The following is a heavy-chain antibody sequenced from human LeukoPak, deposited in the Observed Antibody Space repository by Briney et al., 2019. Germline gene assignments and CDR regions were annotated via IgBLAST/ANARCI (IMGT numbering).Heavy chain of an antibody. Sequence: GGSLRLSCAASGFTFSSYGMYWVRQAPGKGLEWLASISYVGSNIYYSDSVKGRFTISRDNSKNTLYLQMNSLRGEDTGVYYCAKDRQYQLLFGMDVWGQGTTVTVSS. CDR1: GFTFSSYG. CDR3: AKDRQYQLLFGMDV. J-gene: IGHJ6*02. CDR2: ISYVGSNI. V-gene: IGHV3-30*18. D-gene: IGHD2-2*01.